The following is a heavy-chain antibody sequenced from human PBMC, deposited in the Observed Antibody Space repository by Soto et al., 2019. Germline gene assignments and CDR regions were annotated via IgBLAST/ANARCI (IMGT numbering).Heavy chain of an antibody. CDR3: ARQTSGWERSYYYYGMDV. J-gene: IGHJ6*02. Sequence: PGESLKISCQGSGYSFTSYWIGWVRQMPGKGLEWMGIIYPGDADTRYSPSFQGQVTISADKSISTAYLQWSSLKASDTAMYYCARQTSGWERSYYYYGMDVWGQGTTVTSP. CDR2: IYPGDADT. CDR1: GYSFTSYW. V-gene: IGHV5-51*01. D-gene: IGHD1-1*01.